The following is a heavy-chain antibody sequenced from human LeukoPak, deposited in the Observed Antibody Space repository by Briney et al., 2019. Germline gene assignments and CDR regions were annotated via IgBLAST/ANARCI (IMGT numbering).Heavy chain of an antibody. J-gene: IGHJ3*02. CDR2: INHSGST. V-gene: IGHV4-34*01. CDR1: GGSFSGYY. CDR3: ARAPHDYSAFDI. D-gene: IGHD4-17*01. Sequence: SETLSLTCAVYGGSFSGYYWSWIRQPPGKGLGWIGEINHSGSTNYNPSLKSRVTISVDTSKNQFSLKLSSVTAADTAVYYCARAPHDYSAFDIWGQGTMVTVSS.